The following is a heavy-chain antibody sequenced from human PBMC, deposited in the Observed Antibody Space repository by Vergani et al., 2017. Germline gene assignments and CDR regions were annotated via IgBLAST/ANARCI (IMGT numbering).Heavy chain of an antibody. V-gene: IGHV4-39*07. J-gene: IGHJ4*02. CDR3: ARSSPRAAAGLTF. CDR2: IHNSGST. Sequence: QLQLQESGPGLVKPSETLSLTCTVSGGSISSSSYYWGWIRQPPGKGLEWIGSIHNSGSTNYNPSLKSRVTISVDTSKKQFSLKLNSVTAADTAVYYCARSSPRAAAGLTFWGQGTLVTVSS. CDR1: GGSISSSSYY. D-gene: IGHD6-13*01.